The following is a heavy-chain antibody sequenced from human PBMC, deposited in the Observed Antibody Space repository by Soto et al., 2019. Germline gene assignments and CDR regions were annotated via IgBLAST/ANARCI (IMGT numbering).Heavy chain of an antibody. CDR1: GFTFRNYD. CDR2: ISAAGDP. V-gene: IGHV3-13*05. CDR3: ARTDRDLYGLDV. Sequence: EVQLVESGGGLVQPGGSLRLSCEASGFTFRNYDMHWVRQGTGKGLEWVSGISAAGDPDYADSVEGRFTISRENAQHSFVLQMYSPRVGDTAVYYCARTDRDLYGLDVWGQGTTVSVSS. J-gene: IGHJ6*02.